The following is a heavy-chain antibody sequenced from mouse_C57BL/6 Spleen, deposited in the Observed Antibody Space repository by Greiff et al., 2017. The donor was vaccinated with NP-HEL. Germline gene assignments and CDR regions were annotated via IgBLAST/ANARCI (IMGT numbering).Heavy chain of an antibody. CDR1: GYAFSSSW. CDR3: AEGGNYHYFDY. V-gene: IGHV1-82*01. CDR2: IYPGDGDT. D-gene: IGHD2-1*01. Sequence: QVQLQQSGPELVKPGASVKISCKASGYAFSSSWMNWVKQRPGKGLEWIGRIYPGDGDTNYNGKFKGKATLTADKSSSTAYMQLSSLTSEDSAVYFCAEGGNYHYFDYWGQGTTLTVSS. J-gene: IGHJ2*01.